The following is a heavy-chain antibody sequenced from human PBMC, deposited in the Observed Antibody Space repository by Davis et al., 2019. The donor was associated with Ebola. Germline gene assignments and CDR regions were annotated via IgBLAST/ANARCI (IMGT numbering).Heavy chain of an antibody. Sequence: ASVQVSCKAYGYTFTSYDMHWVRQAPGQRLEWMGWTNAGNGNTKYSQKFQGRVTITRDTSASTAYMELSSLRSEDTAVYYCARGAGGSYYFDYWGQGTLVTVSS. CDR3: ARGAGGSYYFDY. D-gene: IGHD1-26*01. J-gene: IGHJ4*02. V-gene: IGHV1-3*01. CDR1: GYTFTSYD. CDR2: TNAGNGNT.